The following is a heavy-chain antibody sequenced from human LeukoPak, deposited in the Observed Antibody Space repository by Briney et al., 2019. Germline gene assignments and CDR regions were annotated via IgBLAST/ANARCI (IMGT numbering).Heavy chain of an antibody. CDR3: ARDRYYGSGSYYNFYYFDY. D-gene: IGHD3-10*01. J-gene: IGHJ4*02. CDR2: IWYDGSNK. Sequence: GRSLRLSCAASGFTFSSYGMHWVRQAPGKGLEWVAVIWYDGSNKYYADSVKGRFTISRDNSKNTLYLRMNSLRAEDTAVYYCARDRYYGSGSYYNFYYFDYWGQGTLVTVSS. V-gene: IGHV3-33*01. CDR1: GFTFSSYG.